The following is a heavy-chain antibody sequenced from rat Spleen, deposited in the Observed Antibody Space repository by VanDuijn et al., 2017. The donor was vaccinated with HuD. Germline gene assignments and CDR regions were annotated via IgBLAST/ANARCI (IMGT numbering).Heavy chain of an antibody. Sequence: EVQLVESGGGLVQPGRSLKLSCAASGFTFSNYGMAWVRQTPTKGLEWVASISTGGGNTYYRDSVKGRFTISRDNAKSTLYLQMDSLRSEDTATYYCARQGYSSYIYPLYWYFDFWGPGTMVTVSS. CDR3: ARQGYSSYIYPLYWYFDF. D-gene: IGHD1-2*01. CDR2: ISTGGGNT. V-gene: IGHV5S13*01. CDR1: GFTFSNYG. J-gene: IGHJ1*01.